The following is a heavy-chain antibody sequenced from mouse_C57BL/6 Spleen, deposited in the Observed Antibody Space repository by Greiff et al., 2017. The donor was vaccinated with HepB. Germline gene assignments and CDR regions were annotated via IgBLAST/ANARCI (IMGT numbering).Heavy chain of an antibody. Sequence: EVQLVESGEGLVKPGGSLKLSCAASGFTFSSYAMSWVRQTPEKRLEWVAYISSGGDYIYYADTVKGRFTISRDNARNTLYLQMSSLKSEDTAMYYCTRDWVTTGAMDYWGQGTSVTVSS. D-gene: IGHD2-2*01. V-gene: IGHV5-9-1*02. CDR2: ISSGGDYI. J-gene: IGHJ4*01. CDR1: GFTFSSYA. CDR3: TRDWVTTGAMDY.